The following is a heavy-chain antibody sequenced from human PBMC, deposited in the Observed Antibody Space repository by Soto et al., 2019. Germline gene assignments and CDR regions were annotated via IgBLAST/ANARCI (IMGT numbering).Heavy chain of an antibody. CDR3: ARGSSIAGLYYGMDV. D-gene: IGHD6-6*01. J-gene: IGHJ6*02. CDR2: NYYSGVT. CDR1: GGSINSGGYY. Sequence: SETLSLTCTVSGGSINSGGYYWTWIRQHPGKGLEWIGYNYYSGVTYYNPSLKSRVTISLDTSKNQFSLKLSSVTAADTAVYYCARGSSIAGLYYGMDVWGQGTTVTVSS. V-gene: IGHV4-31*03.